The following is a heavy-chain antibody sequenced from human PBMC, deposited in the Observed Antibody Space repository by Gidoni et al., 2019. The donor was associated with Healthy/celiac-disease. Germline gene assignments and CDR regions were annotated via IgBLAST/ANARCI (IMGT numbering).Heavy chain of an antibody. V-gene: IGHV1-58*01. Sequence: QMQLVQSGPEVKKPGTSVKVSCKASGFTFTSSAVQWVRQARGQRLEWIGWIVVGSGNTNYAQKFQERVTITRDMSTSTAYMELSSLRSEDTAVYYCAAGENYDSSGYYGSVRGGWYFDLWGRGTLVTVSS. CDR2: IVVGSGNT. D-gene: IGHD3-22*01. CDR3: AAGENYDSSGYYGSVRGGWYFDL. J-gene: IGHJ2*01. CDR1: GFTFTSSA.